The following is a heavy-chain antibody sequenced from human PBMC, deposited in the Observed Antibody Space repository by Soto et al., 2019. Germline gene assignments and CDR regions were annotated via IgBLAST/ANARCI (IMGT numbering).Heavy chain of an antibody. CDR1: GFSLSTTGVG. D-gene: IGHD1-20*01. V-gene: IGHV2-5*01. CDR3: TPRGGATLSLYNFEY. CDR2: IYWHDDE. Sequence: SAHTLVNPTHTLTLTCTFSGFSLSTTGVGVSWIRQPPGKALEWLALIYWHDDERSSPSLKSRLTITKDTSKNQVVLTMTNMDAVQTHTYYSTPRGGATLSLYNFEYWGPEALNKVSS. J-gene: IGHJ4*02.